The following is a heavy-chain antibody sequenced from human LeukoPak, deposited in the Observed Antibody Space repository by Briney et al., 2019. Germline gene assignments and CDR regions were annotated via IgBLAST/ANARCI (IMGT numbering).Heavy chain of an antibody. V-gene: IGHV4-39*07. CDR3: ARVTPFGWELLGGSIDY. Sequence: YSGSTYYNPSLKSRVTISVDTSKNQFSLKLSSVTAADTAVYYCARVTPFGWELLGGSIDYWGQGTLVTVSS. CDR2: YSGST. D-gene: IGHD1-26*01. J-gene: IGHJ4*02.